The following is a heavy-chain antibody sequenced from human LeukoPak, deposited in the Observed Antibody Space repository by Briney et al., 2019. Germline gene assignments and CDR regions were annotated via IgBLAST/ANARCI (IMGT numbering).Heavy chain of an antibody. CDR1: GYTFTSYD. CDR2: MNPNSGNT. Sequence: ASVKVSCKTSGYTFTSYDINWVRQATGQGLEWMGWMNPNSGNTGYAQKFQGRVTITRNTSISTAYMELSRLRSDDTAVYYCARMTFVVVPAAVDYWGQGTLVTVSS. CDR3: ARMTFVVVPAAVDY. J-gene: IGHJ4*02. D-gene: IGHD2-2*01. V-gene: IGHV1-8*03.